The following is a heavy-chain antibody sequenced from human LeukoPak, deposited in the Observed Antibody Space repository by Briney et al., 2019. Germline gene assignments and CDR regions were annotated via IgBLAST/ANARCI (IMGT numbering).Heavy chain of an antibody. D-gene: IGHD2-2*01. CDR2: ISRRTSYT. CDR3: AKDIPNAKGIVVVPAAIVYPSGVGPAEYFQH. Sequence: GGSLRLSCAASGFIFSDYTINWVRQAPGKGLEWVSSISRRTSYTYYDDSVKGRFTVSRDDAKNLAYLQMNSLRAEDTAVYYCAKDIPNAKGIVVVPAAIVYPSGVGPAEYFQHWGQGTLVTVSS. V-gene: IGHV3-21*04. CDR1: GFIFSDYT. J-gene: IGHJ1*01.